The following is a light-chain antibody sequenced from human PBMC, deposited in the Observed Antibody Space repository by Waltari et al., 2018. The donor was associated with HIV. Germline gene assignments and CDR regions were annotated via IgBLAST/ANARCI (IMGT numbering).Light chain of an antibody. CDR2: AVA. V-gene: IGKV1-33*01. CDR1: QDINNY. Sequence: DIQMTQSPSSLSASVGDRVTITCHASQDINNYLNWYQQKPGAAPKLLIYAVANLEAGVPSRFRGSGSGSTFSLTINNLQLEDAATYFCQHYDFLPFSFGPGTRV. CDR3: QHYDFLPFS. J-gene: IGKJ3*01.